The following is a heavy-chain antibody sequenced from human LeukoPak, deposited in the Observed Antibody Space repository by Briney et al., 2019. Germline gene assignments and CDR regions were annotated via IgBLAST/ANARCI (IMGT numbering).Heavy chain of an antibody. V-gene: IGHV1-3*01. CDR1: GYIFTTYA. D-gene: IGHD2-2*01. Sequence: VASVKVSCKTSGYIFTTYAIHWVRQAPVRGNEWMGLINADDGNRRYSQRFQGRVTITRDTSANTAYMELSSLRFEDTAVYYCARRIVVKPSANWFDPWGQGTPVTVSS. CDR2: INADDGNR. CDR3: ARRIVVKPSANWFDP. J-gene: IGHJ5*02.